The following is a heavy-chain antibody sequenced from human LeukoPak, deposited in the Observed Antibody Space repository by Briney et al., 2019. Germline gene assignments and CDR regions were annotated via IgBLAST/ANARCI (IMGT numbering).Heavy chain of an antibody. Sequence: PGGSLRLSCAASGFTFSSSAMNWVRQAPGKGLEWVSTISGGGGSTYYADSVKGRFTISRDNSKNTLYLQVNSLRAEDTAVYYCAKGGKWDVTPFDYWGQGTLVTVSS. CDR2: ISGGGGST. CDR1: GFTFSSSA. D-gene: IGHD1-26*01. J-gene: IGHJ4*02. CDR3: AKGGKWDVTPFDY. V-gene: IGHV3-23*01.